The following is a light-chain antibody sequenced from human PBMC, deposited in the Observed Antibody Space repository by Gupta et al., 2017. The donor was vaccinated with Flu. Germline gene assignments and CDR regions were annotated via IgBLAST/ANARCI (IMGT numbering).Light chain of an antibody. J-gene: IGKJ1*01. CDR3: QQYESNWT. CDR2: KAS. CDR1: KSISSW. V-gene: IGKV1-5*03. Sequence: DIQMTKSPSTLSASVGDTVTITCRASKSISSWLAWYQQKPGKAPKILIYKASSLEGGVPSRFSGSGSGTEFTLTISSLQPDDFATYYCQQYESNWTFGQGTKVEIK.